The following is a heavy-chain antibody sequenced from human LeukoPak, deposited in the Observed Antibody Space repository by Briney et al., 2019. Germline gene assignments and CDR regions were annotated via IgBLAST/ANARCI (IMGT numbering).Heavy chain of an antibody. V-gene: IGHV4-59*01. CDR3: ARAGRGDIVVVPAAPSEDYDILTGYPEDYYYMDV. D-gene: IGHD2-2*01. J-gene: IGHJ6*03. Sequence: SETLSLTCTVSGGSISSYYWSWIRQPPGKGLEWIGYIYYSGSTNYNPSLKSRVTISVDTSKNQFSLKLSSVTAADTAVYYCARAGRGDIVVVPAAPSEDYDILTGYPEDYYYMDVWGKGTTVTVSS. CDR2: IYYSGST. CDR1: GGSISSYY.